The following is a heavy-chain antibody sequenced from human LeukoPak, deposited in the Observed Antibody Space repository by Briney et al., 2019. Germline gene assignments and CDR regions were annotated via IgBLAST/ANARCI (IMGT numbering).Heavy chain of an antibody. J-gene: IGHJ6*04. CDR2: IIPIFGTA. V-gene: IGHV1-69*13. D-gene: IGHD3-10*01. CDR3: ARHYYGSGSILYYGMDV. CDR1: GGTFSSYA. Sequence: SVKVSCRASGGTFSSYAISWVRQAPGQGLEWMGMIIPIFGTANYAQKFQGRVTITADESTSTAHMELSSLRSEDTAVYYCARHYYGSGSILYYGMDVWGKGTTVTVSS.